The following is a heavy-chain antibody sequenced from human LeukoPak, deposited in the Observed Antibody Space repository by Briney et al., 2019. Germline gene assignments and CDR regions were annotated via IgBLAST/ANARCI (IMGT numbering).Heavy chain of an antibody. D-gene: IGHD6-19*01. V-gene: IGHV1-3*01. CDR2: IDAGNGRT. CDR3: AKEPASSGWFDP. Sequence: ASVKVSCKASQYSFTDYAVHWVRQAPGQRLEWMGWIDAGNGRTKYSQRFQGRLTIIRDTSATTAYMELSGLTSEDTARYYCAKEPASSGWFDPWGQGTLVAVSS. CDR1: QYSFTDYA. J-gene: IGHJ5*02.